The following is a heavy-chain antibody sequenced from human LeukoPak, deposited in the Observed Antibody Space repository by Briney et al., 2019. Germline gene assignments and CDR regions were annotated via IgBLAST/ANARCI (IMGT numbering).Heavy chain of an antibody. V-gene: IGHV1-18*01. Sequence: ASVRVSCKTSGYTFTDYDITWVRQAPGQGLEWMGRVSPYNGNTYYSQRLQDRVTITKDTSTGTAYMDLRNLRTDDTAMYYCARNGRVRRVVKDLFEYWGQGTLVAVSS. J-gene: IGHJ4*02. D-gene: IGHD3-10*01. CDR2: VSPYNGNT. CDR3: ARNGRVRRVVKDLFEY. CDR1: GYTFTDYD.